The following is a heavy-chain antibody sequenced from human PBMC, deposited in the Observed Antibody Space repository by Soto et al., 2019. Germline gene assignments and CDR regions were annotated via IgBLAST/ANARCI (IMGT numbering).Heavy chain of an antibody. CDR2: ISAYNGNT. V-gene: IGHV1-18*01. CDR1: GYTFTSYG. J-gene: IGHJ6*02. CDR3: ARDRVPWMGPDYYYYYGMDV. D-gene: IGHD5-12*01. Sequence: ASVKVSCKASGYTFTSYGISWVRQAPGQGLEWMGWISAYNGNTNYAQKLQGRVTMTTDTSTSTAYMELRSLRSDDTAVYYCARDRVPWMGPDYYYYYGMDVWGQGTTVTVSS.